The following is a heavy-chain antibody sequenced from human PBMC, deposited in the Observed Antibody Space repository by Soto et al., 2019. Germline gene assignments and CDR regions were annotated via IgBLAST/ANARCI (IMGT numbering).Heavy chain of an antibody. CDR3: AKEIFPRTVLDSSSPWGDA. J-gene: IGHJ5*02. CDR2: ISYDGSHE. Sequence: QVQLVESGGGVVQPGRSLRLSCVASGFTLNTYGMHWVRQAPGKGLEWVALISYDGSHEYYADSVKGRFTISRDISKNTLVLQMNSLRPEDTAVYYCAKEIFPRTVLDSSSPWGDAWGQVTRVTVSS. D-gene: IGHD6-6*01. V-gene: IGHV3-30*18. CDR1: GFTLNTYG.